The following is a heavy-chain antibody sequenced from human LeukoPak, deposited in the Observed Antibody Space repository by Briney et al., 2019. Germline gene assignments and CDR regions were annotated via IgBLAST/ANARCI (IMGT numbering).Heavy chain of an antibody. CDR1: GYTFTSYY. CDR3: ARDLTGTTNY. Sequence: ASVKVSCKASGYTFTSYYMHWVRQAPGQGLEWLGLINPSGSSTLYAQKLQGRVTMTTDTSTSTAYMELRSLRSDDTAVYYCARDLTGTTNYWGQGTLVTVSS. J-gene: IGHJ4*02. D-gene: IGHD1-7*01. V-gene: IGHV1-46*01. CDR2: INPSGSST.